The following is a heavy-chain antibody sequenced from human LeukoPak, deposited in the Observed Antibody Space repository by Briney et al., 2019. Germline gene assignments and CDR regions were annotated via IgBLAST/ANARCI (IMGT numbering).Heavy chain of an antibody. CDR3: ARGGGLSSGWKYNWFDP. Sequence: SETLSLTCAVYGGSFSGYYWSWMRQPPRKGVEWMGEINHSGSTNYNPSLKSRVTISEDPSKNQFALKLSPVTAAERAVYSCARGGGLSSGWKYNWFDPWGQGTLVTVSS. CDR1: GGSFSGYY. V-gene: IGHV4-34*01. D-gene: IGHD6-19*01. J-gene: IGHJ5*02. CDR2: INHSGST.